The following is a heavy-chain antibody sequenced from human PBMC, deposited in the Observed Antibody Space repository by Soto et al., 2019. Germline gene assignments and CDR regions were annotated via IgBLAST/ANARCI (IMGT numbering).Heavy chain of an antibody. D-gene: IGHD1-26*01. CDR1: GYSFTSYW. Sequence: GESLKISCKGSGYSFTSYWIVWVRQMPGKGLEWMGIIYPDDSDTKYSPSFQGQVTLSADKSISTAYLQWSSLKASDTAIYYCARNSGENVLAFDYWGQGTLVTVSS. CDR3: ARNSGENVLAFDY. CDR2: IYPDDSDT. V-gene: IGHV5-51*01. J-gene: IGHJ4*02.